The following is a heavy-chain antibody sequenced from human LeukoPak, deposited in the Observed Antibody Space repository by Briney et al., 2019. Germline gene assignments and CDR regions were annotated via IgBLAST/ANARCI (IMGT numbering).Heavy chain of an antibody. CDR2: INHSGST. CDR1: GGSFIGYY. CDR3: ARHVRSVVAKRGGFDY. Sequence: SETLSLTCAVSGGSFIGYYWSWIRQPPGKGLEWIGEINHSGSTNYNPSLKSRVTISVDTAKNQFSLKLSSVTAADTAVYYCARHVRSVVAKRGGFDYWGQGTLVTVSS. D-gene: IGHD2-15*01. J-gene: IGHJ4*02. V-gene: IGHV4-34*01.